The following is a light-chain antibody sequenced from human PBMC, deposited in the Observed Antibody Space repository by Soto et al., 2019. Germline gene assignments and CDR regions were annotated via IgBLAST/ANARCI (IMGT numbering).Light chain of an antibody. CDR1: QYVDRY. Sequence: DIQMTQSPSSLSESVGDRVTISCRASQYVDRYINWYQQKPGKAPKLLIYAASSLQSGVPPRFSGIGSGTDFTLTISSLQPEDSATYYCQQSYRTPRSFGQGTKVEVK. J-gene: IGKJ1*01. V-gene: IGKV1-39*01. CDR2: AAS. CDR3: QQSYRTPRS.